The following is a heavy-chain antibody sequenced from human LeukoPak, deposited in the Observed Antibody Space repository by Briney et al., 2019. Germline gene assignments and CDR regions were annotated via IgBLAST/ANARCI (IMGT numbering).Heavy chain of an antibody. CDR3: ARGYGSGSYYRYYYYYYGMDV. D-gene: IGHD3-10*01. CDR2: INHSGST. Sequence: SETLSLTCAVYGGSFSGYYWSWIRQPPGKGLEWIGEINHSGSTNYNPSLKSLVTISVDTSKNQFSLKLSSVTAADTAVYYCARGYGSGSYYRYYYYYYGMDVWGQGTTVTVSS. CDR1: GGSFSGYY. J-gene: IGHJ6*02. V-gene: IGHV4-34*01.